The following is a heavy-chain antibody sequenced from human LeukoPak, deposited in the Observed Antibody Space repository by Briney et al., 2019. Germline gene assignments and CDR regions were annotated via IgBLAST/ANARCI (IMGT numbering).Heavy chain of an antibody. CDR2: INHSGST. Sequence: PSETLSLTCAVYGGSFSGYYWSWIRQPPGKGLEWIGEINHSGSTNYNPSLKSRVTISVDTSKNQFSLKLSSVTAADTAVYYCASIAAAGIFDYWGQGTLVTVSS. J-gene: IGHJ4*02. CDR1: GGSFSGYY. CDR3: ASIAAAGIFDY. D-gene: IGHD6-13*01. V-gene: IGHV4-34*01.